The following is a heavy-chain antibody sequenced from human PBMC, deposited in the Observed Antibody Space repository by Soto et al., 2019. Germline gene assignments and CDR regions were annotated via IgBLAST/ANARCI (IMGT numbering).Heavy chain of an antibody. CDR2: ISYDGRNK. CDR3: ARDRGAFNSRETFAYGMDV. V-gene: IGHV3-30*04. Sequence: QVQLVDSGGGVVQPAGSLRLSCAASGFTFGSYAFHWVRQGPGKGLAWVTIISYDGRNKEYADSVEGRFTISRDSSRNTVNLQMTSLRPEDTGVYYCARDRGAFNSRETFAYGMDVCGQGTRVPGSS. J-gene: IGHJ6*02. CDR1: GFTFGSYA. D-gene: IGHD3-10*01.